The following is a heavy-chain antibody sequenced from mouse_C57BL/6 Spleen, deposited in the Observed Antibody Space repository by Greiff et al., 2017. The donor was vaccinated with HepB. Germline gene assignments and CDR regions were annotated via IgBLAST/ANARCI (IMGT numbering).Heavy chain of an antibody. J-gene: IGHJ2*01. Sequence: QVQLQQPGAELVKPGASVKLSCKASGYTFTSYWMHWVKQRPGQGLEWIGMIHPNSGSTNYNEKFKSKATLTVDKSSSTAYMQLSSLTSEDSAVYYCARIRIYYGNMGDYWGQGTTLTVSS. D-gene: IGHD2-1*01. V-gene: IGHV1-64*01. CDR2: IHPNSGST. CDR3: ARIRIYYGNMGDY. CDR1: GYTFTSYW.